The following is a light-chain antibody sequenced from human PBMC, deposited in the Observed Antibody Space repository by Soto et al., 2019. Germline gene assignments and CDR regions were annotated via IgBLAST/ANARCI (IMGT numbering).Light chain of an antibody. V-gene: IGKV1-39*01. J-gene: IGKJ4*01. CDR3: QQSYSSLLT. CDR1: QSISTY. Sequence: DIQMTQSPSTVSASVGDRVTIACRASQSISTYVNWYQHIPGKAPKLLIYAAFNLQSGVPSRFSGSGSGTDFTLTISSLQHEDFATYYCQQSYSSLLTLGGGTKVDIK. CDR2: AAF.